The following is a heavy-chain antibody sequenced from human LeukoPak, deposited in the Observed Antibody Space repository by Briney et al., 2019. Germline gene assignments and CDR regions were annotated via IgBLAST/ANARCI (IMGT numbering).Heavy chain of an antibody. CDR3: ANRPHDYGDYGDAFDI. Sequence: ASVKVSCKASGEIDSSYGISWVRQAPGQGLEWMGWISTHNGNTNYAQKVLGRVIMTTDTSTSTAYMELRSLRSDDTAVYYCANRPHDYGDYGDAFDIWGQGTMVTVAS. CDR2: ISTHNGNT. V-gene: IGHV1-18*01. D-gene: IGHD4-17*01. J-gene: IGHJ3*02. CDR1: GEIDSSYG.